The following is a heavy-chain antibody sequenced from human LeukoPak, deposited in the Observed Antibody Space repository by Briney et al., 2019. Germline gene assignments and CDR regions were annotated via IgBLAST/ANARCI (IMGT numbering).Heavy chain of an antibody. D-gene: IGHD5-12*01. V-gene: IGHV4-34*01. J-gene: IGHJ4*02. CDR3: ARERHQWLRLLDY. CDR2: INHSGST. Sequence: SETLSLTCAVYGVSFSGYYWSWIRQPPGKGLEWIGEINHSGSTNYNPSLKSRVTISVDTSKNQFSLKLSSVTAADTAVYYCARERHQWLRLLDYWGQGTLVTVSS. CDR1: GVSFSGYY.